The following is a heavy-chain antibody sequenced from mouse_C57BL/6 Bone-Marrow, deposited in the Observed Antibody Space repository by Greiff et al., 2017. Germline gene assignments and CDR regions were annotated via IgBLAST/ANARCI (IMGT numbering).Heavy chain of an antibody. CDR2: IYPGSGNT. Sequence: QVQLQQSGAELVRPGASVKLSCKASGYTFTDYYINWVKQRPGQGLEWIARIYPGSGNTYYNEKFKGKATLTAEKSSSTAYMQLSSLTSEDSAVYFCARTGLNWAWFAYWGQGTLVTVSA. J-gene: IGHJ3*01. CDR3: ARTGLNWAWFAY. V-gene: IGHV1-76*01. CDR1: GYTFTDYY. D-gene: IGHD4-1*02.